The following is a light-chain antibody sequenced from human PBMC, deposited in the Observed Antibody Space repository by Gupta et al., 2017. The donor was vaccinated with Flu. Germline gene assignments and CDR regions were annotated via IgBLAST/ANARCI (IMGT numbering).Light chain of an antibody. Sequence: SYVLPQPLSVSVAPGQTDRITWAGNNIGSKSVHVYQQKPGQAPVLVVYDDSDRPSGIPERFSGSNSGNTATLTISRVEAGDEADYYCQVWDSSSDHPDVVFGGGTKLTVL. V-gene: IGLV3-21*02. CDR1: NIGSKS. J-gene: IGLJ2*01. CDR2: DDS. CDR3: QVWDSSSDHPDVV.